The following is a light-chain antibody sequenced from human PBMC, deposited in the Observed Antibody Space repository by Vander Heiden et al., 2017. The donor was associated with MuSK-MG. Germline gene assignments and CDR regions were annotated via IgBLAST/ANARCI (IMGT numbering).Light chain of an antibody. V-gene: IGKV3-20*01. J-gene: IGKJ5*01. CDR3: LQAGSSPLT. CDR2: GAS. Sequence: EIVLTQSPGTLSFSPAERATLSCRAIQSVGSSYLAWYQQKPGQAPRLLIYGASSRATGVPDRFSGSGSGTDFTLTISRLEPEDFAVYYCLQAGSSPLTFGQGTRLEIK. CDR1: QSVGSSY.